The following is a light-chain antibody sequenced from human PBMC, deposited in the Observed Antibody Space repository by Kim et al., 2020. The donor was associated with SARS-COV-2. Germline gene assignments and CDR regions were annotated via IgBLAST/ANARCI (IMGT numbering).Light chain of an antibody. CDR2: EDR. J-gene: IGLJ2*01. V-gene: IGLV3-1*01. CDR1: ELGDKN. Sequence: SYELTQPPSVSVSPGQTAIITCSGNELGDKNVCWYQQKAGQSPVPVIYEDRKRPSGIPERVSGSNSGNTATLTISGTQAMEEADYYCQAWDSSTVVFGGG. CDR3: QAWDSSTVV.